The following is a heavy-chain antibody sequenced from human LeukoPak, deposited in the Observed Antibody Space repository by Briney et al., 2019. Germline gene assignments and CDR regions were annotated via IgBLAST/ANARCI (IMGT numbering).Heavy chain of an antibody. CDR3: GASCP. Sequence: GGSLRLSCAASGFTFSDSYMSWIRQAPGKGLEWVSYISRGGSTTYYADSVKGRFTISRDNARNTLYLQMNSLRAEDTAVYCSGASCPWGQGTLVTVSS. V-gene: IGHV3-11*04. CDR1: GFTFSDSY. CDR2: ISRGGSTT. D-gene: IGHD2-15*01. J-gene: IGHJ5*02.